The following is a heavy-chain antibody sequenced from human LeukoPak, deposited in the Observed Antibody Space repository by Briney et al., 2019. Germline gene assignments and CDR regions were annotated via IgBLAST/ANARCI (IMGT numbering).Heavy chain of an antibody. D-gene: IGHD1-14*01. V-gene: IGHV3-53*01. J-gene: IGHJ4*02. CDR3: ARGVEPLAANTLAY. CDR1: GLTVITND. CDR2: LYSDGNT. Sequence: PVGSPRRSRAPSGLTVITNDITWVRQWPGNGLEHGSDLYSDGNTKYAGSVQGRFSISRDNSKNTLYLEMNSLSPDDTAVYYCARGVEPLAANTLAYWGQGTLVTVSS.